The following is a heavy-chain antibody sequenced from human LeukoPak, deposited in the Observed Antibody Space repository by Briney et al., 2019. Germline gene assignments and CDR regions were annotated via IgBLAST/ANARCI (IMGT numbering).Heavy chain of an antibody. CDR2: IYSGGST. V-gene: IGHV3-66*01. CDR1: GFTVSSNY. Sequence: GGSLRLSCAASGFTVSSNYMSWVRPAPGKGLEWVSVIYSGGSTYYADSVQGRFTISRDNSKNTLYLPMNSLRAEDTAVYYCAREFTSDYYGMDVWGQGTTVTVSS. CDR3: AREFTSDYYGMDV. J-gene: IGHJ6*02.